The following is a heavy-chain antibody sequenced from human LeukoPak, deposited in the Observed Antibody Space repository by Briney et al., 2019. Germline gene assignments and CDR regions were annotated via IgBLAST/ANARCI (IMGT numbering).Heavy chain of an antibody. CDR3: ARQWFGELLGRGQGWFDP. CDR1: GYSFTSYW. J-gene: IGHJ5*02. V-gene: IGHV5-51*01. CDR2: IHPGDCDT. Sequence: KRVWALQISCQGSGYSFTSYWIGWVRQVPGKGPEWMGIIHPGDCDTRYSPSLQGQVTSSDDKSISTAYLHWSSLKASDTAMYYCARQWFGELLGRGQGWFDPWGQGTLVTVSS. D-gene: IGHD3-10*01.